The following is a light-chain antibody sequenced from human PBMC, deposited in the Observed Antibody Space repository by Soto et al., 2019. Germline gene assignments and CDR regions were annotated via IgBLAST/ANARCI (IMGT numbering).Light chain of an antibody. Sequence: EVVMTQSPATLSVSPGERATLSCRASQSVNANLAWYQQKPGQAPRLLIHGASNRATGIPARFSGSGFGTEFILTISRLESEDSAVYYCQQYNTWLWTFGQGTKVEI. CDR3: QQYNTWLWT. V-gene: IGKV3-15*01. CDR2: GAS. CDR1: QSVNAN. J-gene: IGKJ1*01.